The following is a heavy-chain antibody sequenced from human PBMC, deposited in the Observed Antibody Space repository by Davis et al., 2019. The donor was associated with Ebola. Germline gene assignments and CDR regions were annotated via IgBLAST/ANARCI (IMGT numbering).Heavy chain of an antibody. Sequence: AASVKVSCKASGYTFTSYGISWVRQAPGQGLEWMGWISAYNGNTNYAQKLQGRVTMTTDTSTSTAYMELRSLRSDDTAVYYCARDITMVQGPSLFDYWGQGTLVTVSS. J-gene: IGHJ4*02. D-gene: IGHD3-10*01. CDR2: ISAYNGNT. V-gene: IGHV1-18*01. CDR1: GYTFTSYG. CDR3: ARDITMVQGPSLFDY.